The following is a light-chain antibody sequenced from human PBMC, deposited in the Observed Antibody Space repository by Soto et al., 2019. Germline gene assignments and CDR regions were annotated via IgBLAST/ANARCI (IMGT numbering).Light chain of an antibody. V-gene: IGLV2-14*01. J-gene: IGLJ2*01. CDR1: SSGVGGYNY. CDR3: SSYTTTSTLVV. Sequence: QSALTEPASVSGSPGQSITISCTGTSSGVGGYNYVSWYQQHPGKVPKLIIYGVSDRPSGVSNRFSGSKSGITASLTISGLQAEDEADYYCSSYTTTSTLVVFGGGTKVTVL. CDR2: GVS.